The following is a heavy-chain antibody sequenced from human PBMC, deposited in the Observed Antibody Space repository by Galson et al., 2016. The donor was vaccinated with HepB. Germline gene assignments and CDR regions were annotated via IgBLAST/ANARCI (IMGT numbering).Heavy chain of an antibody. Sequence: SETLSLTCSVSGGSINAHYWSWIRQPAGKGLEWIGRIYSSGSTNYNPSLKSRVTLSVDTGKNQFSLKLSSVTAADTAVYFCASGPSMGAFEIWGQGTMVTVSS. D-gene: IGHD6-6*01. V-gene: IGHV4-4*07. J-gene: IGHJ3*02. CDR2: IYSSGST. CDR1: GGSINAHY. CDR3: ASGPSMGAFEI.